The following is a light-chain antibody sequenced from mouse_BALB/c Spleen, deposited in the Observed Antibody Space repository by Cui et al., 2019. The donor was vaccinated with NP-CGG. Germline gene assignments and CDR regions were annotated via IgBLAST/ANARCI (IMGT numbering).Light chain of an antibody. V-gene: IGLV1*01. CDR3: ALWYSNHWV. CDR1: TGAVTTNY. CDR2: GTN. Sequence: QAVVTQSSAPTTPPGATVTLTCPSTTGAVTTNYANWVQEKPDHLFTGLIGGTNNRAPGVPARFSGSLIGDKAALTITGAQTEDEAIYFCALWYSNHWVFGGGTKLTVL. J-gene: IGLJ1*01.